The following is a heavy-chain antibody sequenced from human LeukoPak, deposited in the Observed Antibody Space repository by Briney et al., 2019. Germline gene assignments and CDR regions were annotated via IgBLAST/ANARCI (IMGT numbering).Heavy chain of an antibody. D-gene: IGHD6-19*01. Sequence: GGSLRLSCAASGFTFSTYVMHWVRQAPGKGLQRVAVILYDGSNKYYADSVKGRFIISRDNSKNTLYLQMNSLTAEDTAVYYCARVVAGSVYNYGMDVWGQGTTVTVSS. CDR1: GFTFSTYV. J-gene: IGHJ6*02. V-gene: IGHV3-30*01. CDR2: ILYDGSNK. CDR3: ARVVAGSVYNYGMDV.